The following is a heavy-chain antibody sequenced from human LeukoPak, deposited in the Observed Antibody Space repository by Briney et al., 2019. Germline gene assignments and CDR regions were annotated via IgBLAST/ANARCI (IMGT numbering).Heavy chain of an antibody. CDR1: GLTFSSDW. D-gene: IGHD3-10*01. CDR3: ARDRGPRTGFMVREAYDY. V-gene: IGHV3-74*01. Sequence: GGSLRLSCAASGLTFSSDWMHWVRQVPGKGLVWVSRINTDGSITNYADSVKGRFSISRDNAKNTLYLQMSSLRAEDTAVYYCARDRGPRTGFMVREAYDYWGQGTLVTVSS. CDR2: INTDGSIT. J-gene: IGHJ4*02.